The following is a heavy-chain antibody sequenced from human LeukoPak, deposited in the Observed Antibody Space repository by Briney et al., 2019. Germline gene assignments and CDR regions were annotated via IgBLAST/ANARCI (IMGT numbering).Heavy chain of an antibody. D-gene: IGHD1-26*01. CDR3: ARVVGYYFDY. V-gene: IGHV3-48*02. CDR1: GFTFSGYS. Sequence: GGSLRLSCAASGFTFSGYSMTWVRQAPGKGLEWVSYISSSTSAIYYADSVKGRFTISRDNAKNSLYLQMNSLRDEDTAVYYCARVVGYYFDYWGQGTLVTVSS. J-gene: IGHJ4*02. CDR2: ISSSTSAI.